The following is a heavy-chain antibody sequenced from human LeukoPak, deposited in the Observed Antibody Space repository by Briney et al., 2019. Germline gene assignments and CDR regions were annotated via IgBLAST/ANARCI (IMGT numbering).Heavy chain of an antibody. Sequence: SETLSLTCAVSGDSINSYYWSWVRQPPGKGLEWIGYIYYSGTHNYNPSLKSRVSISIDTSKKGISLKLSAVTAADTAVYYCAREDRSGNYYYYGMDVWGQGTTVTVSS. J-gene: IGHJ6*02. CDR2: IYYSGTH. CDR1: GDSINSYY. V-gene: IGHV4-59*01. CDR3: AREDRSGNYYYYGMDV.